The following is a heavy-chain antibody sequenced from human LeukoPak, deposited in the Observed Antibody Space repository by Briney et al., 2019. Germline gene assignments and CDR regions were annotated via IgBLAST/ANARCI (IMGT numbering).Heavy chain of an antibody. CDR1: GYTFTSYG. CDR3: ARDLYRDSLPVSWFDP. J-gene: IGHJ5*02. V-gene: IGHV1-18*01. CDR2: ISDYNGNT. Sequence: ASVKVSCKASGYTFTSYGISWVRQAPGQGLEWMGRISDYNGNTNYAQKLQGRVTMTTDTSTSTAYMELRSQRSDDTAVYYCARDLYRDSLPVSWFDPWGQGTLVTVSS. D-gene: IGHD4-11*01.